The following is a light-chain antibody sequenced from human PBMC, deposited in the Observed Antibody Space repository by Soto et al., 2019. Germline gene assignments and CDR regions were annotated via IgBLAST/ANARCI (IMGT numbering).Light chain of an antibody. CDR1: QTVSSTY. J-gene: IGKJ2*01. V-gene: IGKV3-20*01. Sequence: EIVLTQSPGTLSLSPGERATLSCRASQTVSSTYLGWYQQKPGQATRLLIYGASSRATGIPDRFSGSGSGTDFTLTIASLEPEDFAVYYCQQYHSSPYTFGQGTRLEIK. CDR2: GAS. CDR3: QQYHSSPYT.